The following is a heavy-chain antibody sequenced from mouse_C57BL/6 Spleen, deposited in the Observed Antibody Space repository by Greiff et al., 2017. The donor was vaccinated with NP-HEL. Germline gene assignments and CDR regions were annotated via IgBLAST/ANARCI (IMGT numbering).Heavy chain of an antibody. V-gene: IGHV1-18*01. D-gene: IGHD2-4*01. CDR3: ARSAYDYDGGAYCSNYRFDY. J-gene: IGHJ2*01. Sequence: EVQLQQSGPELVKPGASVKIPCKASGYTFTDYNMDWVKQSHGKSLEWIGDINPNNGGTIYNQKFKGKATLTVDKSSSTAYMELRSLTSEDTAVYYCARSAYDYDGGAYCSNYRFDYWGQGTTLTVSS. CDR1: GYTFTDYN. CDR2: INPNNGGT.